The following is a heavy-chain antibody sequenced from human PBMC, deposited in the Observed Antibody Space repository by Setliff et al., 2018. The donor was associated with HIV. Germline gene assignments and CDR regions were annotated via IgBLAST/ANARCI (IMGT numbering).Heavy chain of an antibody. Sequence: QPGGSLRLSCAASGFTFSSYWMSWVRQAPGKGLEWVANIKQDGSEKYYVDSVKGRFTISRDNAKNSLYLQMNSLRAEDTAVYYCARDVGGVSGSYLYYFDYWGQGALVTVSS. CDR3: ARDVGGVSGSYLYYFDY. D-gene: IGHD1-26*01. CDR2: IKQDGSEK. V-gene: IGHV3-7*01. J-gene: IGHJ4*02. CDR1: GFTFSSYW.